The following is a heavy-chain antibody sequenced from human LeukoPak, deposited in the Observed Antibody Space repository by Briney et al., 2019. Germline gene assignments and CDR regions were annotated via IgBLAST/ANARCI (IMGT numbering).Heavy chain of an antibody. CDR3: ARGHDSSGYYPYYFDY. D-gene: IGHD3-22*01. CDR2: IGTAGDT. CDR1: GFTFSSYD. V-gene: IGHV3-13*01. Sequence: PGGSLRLSCAASGFTFSSYDMPWVRQATGKGLEWVSAIGTAGDTYYPGSVKGRFTISRENAKNSLYLQMNSLRAGDTAVYYCARGHDSSGYYPYYFDYWGQGTLVTVSS. J-gene: IGHJ4*02.